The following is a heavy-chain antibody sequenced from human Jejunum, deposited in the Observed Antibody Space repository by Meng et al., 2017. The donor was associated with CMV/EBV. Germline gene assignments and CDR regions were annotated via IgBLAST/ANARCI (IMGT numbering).Heavy chain of an antibody. CDR2: ISSGSSYT. Sequence: QVQLVESGGDMVKPGGSLRLSCSASGFTFSNYYMSWIRQAPGKGLEGVSDISSGSSYTNYADSVKGRFTISRDNAKTSLYLQMNSLRADDTAVYYCARLRFYDGSGYLDYWGQGTLVTVSS. V-gene: IGHV3-11*05. CDR1: GFTFSNYY. J-gene: IGHJ4*02. CDR3: ARLRFYDGSGYLDY. D-gene: IGHD3-22*01.